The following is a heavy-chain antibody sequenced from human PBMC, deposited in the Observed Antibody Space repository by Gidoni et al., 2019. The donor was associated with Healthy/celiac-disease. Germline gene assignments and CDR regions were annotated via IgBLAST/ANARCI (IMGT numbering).Heavy chain of an antibody. V-gene: IGHV1-69*01. CDR3: ATGGNTIFGVVTSEDYFDY. D-gene: IGHD3-3*01. CDR1: GGTFSSYA. Sequence: QVQLVQSGAEVKKPGSSVKVPCQASGGTFSSYAISWVRQAPGQGLEWMGGIIPIFGTANYAQKFQGRVTITADESTSTAYMELSSLRSEDTAVYYCATGGNTIFGVVTSEDYFDYWGQGTLVTVSS. CDR2: IIPIFGTA. J-gene: IGHJ4*02.